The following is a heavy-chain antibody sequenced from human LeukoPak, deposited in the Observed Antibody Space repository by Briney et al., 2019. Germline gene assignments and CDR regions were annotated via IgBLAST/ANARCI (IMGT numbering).Heavy chain of an antibody. CDR3: ARDGYYGSGSSGY. J-gene: IGHJ4*02. V-gene: IGHV3-48*04. CDR1: GFTFSSYS. D-gene: IGHD3-10*01. CDR2: ISVSSRNVI. Sequence: GGSLRLSCAASGFTFSSYSMNWVRQAPGKGLEWLSYISVSSRNVIDYADSVKGRFTISRDDAKNSLYLQMNSLRAEDTAVYYCARDGYYGSGSSGYWGQGTLVTVSS.